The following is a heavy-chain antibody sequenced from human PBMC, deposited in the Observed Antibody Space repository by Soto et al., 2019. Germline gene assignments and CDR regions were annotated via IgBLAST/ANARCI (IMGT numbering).Heavy chain of an antibody. CDR3: ARDPGSLGWFDP. D-gene: IGHD2-15*01. Sequence: PSETLSLTCAVSSGSIISNDWWIWVRHPPGKGLEWIGEIYHSGSTNYNPSLKSRVTISVDKSKNQFSLNLSSVTAADTAVYYCARDPGSLGWFDPWGQGTLVTVFS. V-gene: IGHV4-4*02. CDR1: SGSIISNDW. CDR2: IYHSGST. J-gene: IGHJ5*02.